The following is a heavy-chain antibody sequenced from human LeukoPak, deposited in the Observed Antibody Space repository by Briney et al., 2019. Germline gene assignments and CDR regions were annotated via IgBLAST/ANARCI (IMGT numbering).Heavy chain of an antibody. CDR2: ISSSSGTI. D-gene: IGHD6-13*01. CDR1: GFTFSSYW. Sequence: PGGSLRLTCEVSGFTFSSYWMSWVRETPGKGLEWVSYISSSSGTIYYADSVKGRFTISRDNAKNSLYLQMNSLRAEDTAVYYCARREKAAAGTYYWGQGTLVTVSS. CDR3: ARREKAAAGTYY. V-gene: IGHV3-48*01. J-gene: IGHJ4*02.